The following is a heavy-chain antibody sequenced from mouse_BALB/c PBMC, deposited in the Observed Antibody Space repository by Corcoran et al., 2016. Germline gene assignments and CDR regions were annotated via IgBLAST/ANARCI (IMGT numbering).Heavy chain of an antibody. CDR1: GYSFTGYY. CDR2: INPYNGGT. D-gene: IGHD1-2*01. J-gene: IGHJ2*01. Sequence: EAQLQQSGPELVKTGASVKISCKASGYSFTGYYMNWVKQSHGKNLEWIGLINPYNGGTSYNQKFKGKATLTVDKSSSTAYMELLSLTSEDSAVYYCARSLPGTGYFDYWGQGTTLTVSS. V-gene: IGHV1-26*01. CDR3: ARSLPGTGYFDY.